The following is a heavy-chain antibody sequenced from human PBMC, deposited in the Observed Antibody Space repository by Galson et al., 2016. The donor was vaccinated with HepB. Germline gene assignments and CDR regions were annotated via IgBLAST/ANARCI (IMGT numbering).Heavy chain of an antibody. Sequence: SLRLSCAASGFRSSDYWMAWVRQAHGKGLEWVADIKRDGSHKEYAESVRGRFTISRDNAEASVYLQMNSLRAEDTAIYYCAKDTHDYRRSNNYWGAFDIWGQGTVVTVSS. CDR2: IKRDGSHK. J-gene: IGHJ3*02. V-gene: IGHV3-7*03. CDR3: AKDTHDYRRSNNYWGAFDI. D-gene: IGHD5-12*01. CDR1: GFRSSDYW.